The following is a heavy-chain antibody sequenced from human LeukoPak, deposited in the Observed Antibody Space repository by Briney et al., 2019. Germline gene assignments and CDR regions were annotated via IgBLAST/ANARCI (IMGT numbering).Heavy chain of an antibody. V-gene: IGHV3-30-3*01. D-gene: IGHD5-18*01. CDR2: ILYDGGNE. CDR1: GFTFSSHS. CDR3: ARDRGYTYGHNFDY. Sequence: PGGSLRLSCAASGFTFSSHSMHWVRQAPGKGLEWVALILYDGGNEYYANSVKGRFTISRDNSKNTMYLQMNSLILEDTALYYCARDRGYTYGHNFDYWGQGTLVTVSS. J-gene: IGHJ4*02.